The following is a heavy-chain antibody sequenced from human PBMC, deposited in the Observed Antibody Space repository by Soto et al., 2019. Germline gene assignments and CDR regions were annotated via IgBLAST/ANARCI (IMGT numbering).Heavy chain of an antibody. CDR2: IKQDASQK. V-gene: IGHV3-7*01. CDR1: GFTFSNYW. J-gene: IGHJ6*03. Sequence: GSLRLSCAASGFTFSNYWMTWVRQAPGKGLGWVANIKQDASQKYYMDSVKGRFTISRDNAKNSLHLQMNSLRAEDTAFYYCARVGVVIVAADYYYYMDVWGKGTTVTVSS. CDR3: ARVGVVIVAADYYYYMDV. D-gene: IGHD2-15*01.